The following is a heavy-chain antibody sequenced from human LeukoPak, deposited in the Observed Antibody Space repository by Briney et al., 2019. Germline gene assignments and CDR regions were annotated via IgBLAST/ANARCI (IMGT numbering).Heavy chain of an antibody. CDR1: GFTVTTNY. J-gene: IGHJ4*02. D-gene: IGHD2-15*01. Sequence: TGGSLRLSCAASGFTVTTNYMTWVRQAPGKGLEWVSGIHGDGRTYYADSVKGRFTISRDSSKNTLYLQMNSLRAEDTAVYYCAKGYCSGGSCYSGLFDYWGQGTLVTVSS. V-gene: IGHV3-53*01. CDR3: AKGYCSGGSCYSGLFDY. CDR2: IHGDGRT.